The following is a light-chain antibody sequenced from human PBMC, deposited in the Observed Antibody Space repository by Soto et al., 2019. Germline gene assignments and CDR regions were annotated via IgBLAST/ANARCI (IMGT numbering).Light chain of an antibody. CDR3: QQYGSSGT. CDR1: QTVSSSS. V-gene: IGKV3-20*01. Sequence: ESVLTQSPGTLSLSPGERATLSCRASQTVSSSSLAWYQQKRGQAPRLLIHDASSRATGIPDRFSGSGSGTDFTLTISRLEPEDFAVYYCQQYGSSGTFGQGTKVDIK. CDR2: DAS. J-gene: IGKJ1*01.